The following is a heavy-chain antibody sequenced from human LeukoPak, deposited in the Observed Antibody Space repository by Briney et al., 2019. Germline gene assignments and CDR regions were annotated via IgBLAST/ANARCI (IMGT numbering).Heavy chain of an antibody. CDR1: GFTFSNYG. V-gene: IGHV3-30*18. CDR2: ISFDGTNK. D-gene: IGHD3-22*01. J-gene: IGHJ4*02. Sequence: GRSLRLSCAGAGFTFSNYGMHWVRQAPGKGLEWVAVISFDGTNKFYADSVKGRFTISRDNSKNALYLQMNSLRAEDTAVYYCAKGGYYERPWYFDYWGQGTLVTVSS. CDR3: AKGGYYERPWYFDY.